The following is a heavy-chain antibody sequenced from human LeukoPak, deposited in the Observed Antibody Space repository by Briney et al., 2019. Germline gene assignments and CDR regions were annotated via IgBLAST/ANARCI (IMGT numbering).Heavy chain of an antibody. CDR2: IYYSGST. J-gene: IGHJ5*02. CDR3: ARRADWFDP. Sequence: PSETLSLTCTVSGGSISSYYWSWIRQPPGKGLEWIGYIYYSGSTNYNPSLKSRVTISVDTSKNQFSLKLSSVTAADTAVYYCARRADWFDPWGQGTLVTASS. CDR1: GGSISSYY. V-gene: IGHV4-59*08.